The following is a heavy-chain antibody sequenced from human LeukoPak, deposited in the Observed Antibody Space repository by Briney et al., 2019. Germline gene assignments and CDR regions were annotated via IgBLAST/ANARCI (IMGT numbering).Heavy chain of an antibody. Sequence: SETLSLTCSVSGGSISSYYWSWIRQPPGKGLEWIGYLFYSGNTNSNPSLKSRVTILAATSKNQFSLRLNSVTAADTAVYYCAREMNYYDSTGYYLHYLDYWGQGTLVTVSS. CDR3: AREMNYYDSTGYYLHYLDY. CDR2: LFYSGNT. D-gene: IGHD3-22*01. CDR1: GGSISSYY. J-gene: IGHJ4*02. V-gene: IGHV4-59*01.